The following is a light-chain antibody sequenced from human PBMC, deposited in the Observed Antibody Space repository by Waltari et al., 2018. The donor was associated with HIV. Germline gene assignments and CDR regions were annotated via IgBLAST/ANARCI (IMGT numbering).Light chain of an antibody. CDR2: QDT. Sequence: SSELTQPPSVSVSPGQTASIPCAAARLGDASVSWYQPKPGQSPVLVIYQDTKRPSGIPERFSGSDSGNTVTLTISGTQAMDEADYYCQAWDSNTAVFGGGTKLTVL. CDR3: QAWDSNTAV. CDR1: RLGDAS. J-gene: IGLJ2*01. V-gene: IGLV3-1*01.